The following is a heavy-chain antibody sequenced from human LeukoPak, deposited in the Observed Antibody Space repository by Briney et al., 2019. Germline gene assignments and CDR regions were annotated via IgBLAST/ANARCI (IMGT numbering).Heavy chain of an antibody. J-gene: IGHJ4*02. CDR1: GFTFSSYA. Sequence: GGSLRLSCAASGFTFSSYAMHWVRQAPGKGLEWVAVISYDGSNKYYADSVKGRFTISRDNSKNSLFLQMNSLRAEDTAIYYCARPTRGLTTDYWGQGTLVTVSS. V-gene: IGHV3-30-3*01. CDR2: ISYDGSNK. D-gene: IGHD4/OR15-4a*01. CDR3: ARPTRGLTTDY.